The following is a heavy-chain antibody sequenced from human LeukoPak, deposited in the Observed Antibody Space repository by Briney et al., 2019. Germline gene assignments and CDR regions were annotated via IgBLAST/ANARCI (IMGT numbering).Heavy chain of an antibody. V-gene: IGHV4-59*01. D-gene: IGHD6-6*01. J-gene: IGHJ5*02. CDR1: GGSISSYY. CDR3: ARDTRDSSPRARWFDP. Sequence: SETLSLTCTVSGGSISSYYWSWIRQPPGKGLEWIGYIYYSGSTNYNPSLKSRVTISVDTSKNQFSLKLSSVTAADTAVYYCARDTRDSSPRARWFDPWGQGTLVTVSS. CDR2: IYYSGST.